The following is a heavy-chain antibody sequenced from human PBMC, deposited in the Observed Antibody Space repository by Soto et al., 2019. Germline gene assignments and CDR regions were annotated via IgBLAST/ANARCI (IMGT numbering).Heavy chain of an antibody. CDR1: GGTFDKFI. V-gene: IGHV1-69*13. CDR2: IVPMLGTP. D-gene: IGHD3-10*01. Sequence: ASVKVSCKASGGTFDKFIMNWVRQTPGRGLEWMGGIVPMLGTPTYAEKFKGRVRISATGSATTTYMEVTSLRSEDTAIYYCARNGTYGSSHSHYSGMDVWGQGTTVTVSS. CDR3: ARNGTYGSSHSHYSGMDV. J-gene: IGHJ6*02.